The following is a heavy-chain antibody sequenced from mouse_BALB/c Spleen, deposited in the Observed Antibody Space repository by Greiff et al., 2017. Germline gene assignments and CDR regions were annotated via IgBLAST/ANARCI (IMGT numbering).Heavy chain of an antibody. CDR3: ARGYGSSYVEYFDV. Sequence: QVQLQQSGAELAKPGASVKMSCKASGYTFTSYWMHWVKQRPGQGLEWIGYINPSTGYTEYNQKFKDKATLTAVKSSSTAYMQLSSLTSEDSAVYYCARGYGSSYVEYFDVWGAGTTVTVSS. J-gene: IGHJ1*01. V-gene: IGHV1-7*01. D-gene: IGHD1-1*01. CDR2: INPSTGYT. CDR1: GYTFTSYW.